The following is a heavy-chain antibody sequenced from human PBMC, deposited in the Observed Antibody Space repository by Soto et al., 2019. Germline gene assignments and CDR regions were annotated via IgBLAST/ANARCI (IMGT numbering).Heavy chain of an antibody. CDR3: TKDVTGDIGADF. V-gene: IGHV3-23*05. CDR2: IKTSGDTT. CDR1: GFAFSNCA. Sequence: HPGGSLRLSCAASGFAFSNCAMSWVRQAPGKGLEWVSTIKTSGDTTFYADPVKGRFTTSRDDSKNTLYLQMNSPRAEDTATYYCTKDVTGDIGADFWGQGTPVTVSS. D-gene: IGHD2-21*02. J-gene: IGHJ4*02.